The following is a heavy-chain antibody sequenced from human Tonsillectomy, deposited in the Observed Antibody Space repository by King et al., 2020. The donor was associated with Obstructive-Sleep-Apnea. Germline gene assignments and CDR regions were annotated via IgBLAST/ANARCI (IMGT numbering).Heavy chain of an antibody. V-gene: IGHV3-21*01. J-gene: IGHJ4*02. CDR3: ARDQHGDDRSGYYQYYFDY. Sequence: VQLVESGGGLVKPGGSLRLSCAASGFTFSSYSMNWVRQAPGKGLEWVSSISSSSSYIYYADSVKGRFTISRDNAKNSLYLQIDSLRAEDTAVYYFARDQHGDDRSGYYQYYFDYWGQGTLVTVST. D-gene: IGHD3-22*01. CDR2: ISSSSSYI. CDR1: GFTFSSYS.